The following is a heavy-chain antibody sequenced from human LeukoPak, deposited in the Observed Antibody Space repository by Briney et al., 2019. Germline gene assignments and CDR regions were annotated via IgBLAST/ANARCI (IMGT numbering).Heavy chain of an antibody. V-gene: IGHV4-38-2*02. Sequence: SETLSLTCAVSGYSISSGYYWGWIRQPPGKGPEWIGSIYHSGSTYYNPSLKSRVTISVDTSENQFSLKLSSVTAADTAVYYCAREKAAAGKGYYGMDVWGKGTTVTVSS. CDR2: IYHSGST. J-gene: IGHJ6*04. CDR3: AREKAAAGKGYYGMDV. CDR1: GYSISSGYY. D-gene: IGHD6-13*01.